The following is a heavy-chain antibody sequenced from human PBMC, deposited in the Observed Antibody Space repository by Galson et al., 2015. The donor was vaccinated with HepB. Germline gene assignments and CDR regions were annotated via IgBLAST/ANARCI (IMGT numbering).Heavy chain of an antibody. J-gene: IGHJ6*03. CDR3: ARDGEQLVLDYYYYYMDV. CDR1: GFTFSSYA. D-gene: IGHD6-13*01. V-gene: IGHV3-30-3*01. Sequence: SLRLSCAASGFTFSSYAMHWVRQAPGKGLEWVAVISYDGSNKYYADSVKGRFTISRDNSKNTLYLQMNSLRAEDTAVYYCARDGEQLVLDYYYYYMDVWGKGTTVTVSS. CDR2: ISYDGSNK.